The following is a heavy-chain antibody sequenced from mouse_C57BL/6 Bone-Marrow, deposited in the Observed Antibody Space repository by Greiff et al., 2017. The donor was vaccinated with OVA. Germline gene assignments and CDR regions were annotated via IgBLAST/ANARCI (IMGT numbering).Heavy chain of an antibody. D-gene: IGHD1-1*01. CDR2: IWRGGST. Sequence: VQLQQSGPGLVQPSQSLSITCTVSGFSLTSYGVHWVRQSPGKGLEWLGVIWRGGSTDYNAAFMSRLSITKDNSKSQVFFKMNSLQADDTAIYYCAKSSLLLRYGMDYWGQGTSVTVSS. CDR1: GFSLTSYG. V-gene: IGHV2-5*01. CDR3: AKSSLLLRYGMDY. J-gene: IGHJ4*01.